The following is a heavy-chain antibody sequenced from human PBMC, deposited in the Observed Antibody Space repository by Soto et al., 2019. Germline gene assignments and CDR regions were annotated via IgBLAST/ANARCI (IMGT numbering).Heavy chain of an antibody. CDR1: GFTFSSYS. D-gene: IGHD3-10*01. CDR3: AGVVYGSGSYPYYGMDV. CDR2: ISSSSSYI. V-gene: IGHV3-21*01. Sequence: EVQLVESGGGLVKPGGSLRLSCAASGFTFSSYSMNWVRQAPGKGLEWVSSISSSSSYIYYADSVKGRFTISRDNAKNSLYLQMNSLGGEDTAVYYCAGVVYGSGSYPYYGMDVWGQGTTVTVSS. J-gene: IGHJ6*02.